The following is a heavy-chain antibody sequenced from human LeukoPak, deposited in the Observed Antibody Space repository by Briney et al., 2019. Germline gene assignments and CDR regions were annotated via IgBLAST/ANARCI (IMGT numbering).Heavy chain of an antibody. CDR3: AKDGGARDFDY. J-gene: IGHJ4*02. Sequence: PGGSLRLSCAASGFTFSSYGMHWVRQAPGKGLEWVSTISGSGGSTFYADSVKGRFTISRDNSKNTLSLQMNSLRAEDTAVYYCAKDGGARDFDYWGRGTLVTVSS. CDR1: GFTFSSYG. CDR2: ISGSGGST. V-gene: IGHV3-23*01. D-gene: IGHD4-23*01.